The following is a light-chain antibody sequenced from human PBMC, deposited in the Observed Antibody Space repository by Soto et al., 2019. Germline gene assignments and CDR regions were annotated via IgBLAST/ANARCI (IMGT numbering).Light chain of an antibody. J-gene: IGKJ2*01. CDR1: QTVSSNF. Sequence: EIVLTQSPGTLSLSPGERATLSCRASQTVSSNFLAWYQQKPGQAPRLLIYGASNRATGIPDRFSGSGSGTDFTLTVSRLEPEDFAVYYCQQRSNWPPGYTFGQGTKLEIK. V-gene: IGKV3D-20*02. CDR3: QQRSNWPPGYT. CDR2: GAS.